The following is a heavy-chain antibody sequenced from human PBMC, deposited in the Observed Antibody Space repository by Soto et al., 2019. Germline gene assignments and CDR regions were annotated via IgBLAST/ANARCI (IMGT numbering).Heavy chain of an antibody. CDR3: ARAVERRITIFGARGGPGHFQH. J-gene: IGHJ1*01. V-gene: IGHV4-34*01. D-gene: IGHD3-3*01. CDR2: INHSGST. CDR1: GGSFSGYY. Sequence: SETLSLTCAVYGGSFSGYYWSWIRQPPGKGLEWIGEINHSGSTNYNPSIKSRVTISVGTSKNQFSLKLSSVTAADTAVYYCARAVERRITIFGARGGPGHFQHWGQGTLVTVSS.